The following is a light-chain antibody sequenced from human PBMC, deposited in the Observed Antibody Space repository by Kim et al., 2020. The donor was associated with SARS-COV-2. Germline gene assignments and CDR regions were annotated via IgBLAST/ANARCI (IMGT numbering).Light chain of an antibody. V-gene: IGLV3-21*04. Sequence: APGKTARITCGGNNSGSNSVPWYQQKPGQAPVLVIYYDSDRPSGIPERFSGSNSGNTATLTISRVEAGDEADYYCQVWDSSSDHPVFGGGTQLTVL. CDR2: YDS. J-gene: IGLJ3*02. CDR3: QVWDSSSDHPV. CDR1: NSGSNS.